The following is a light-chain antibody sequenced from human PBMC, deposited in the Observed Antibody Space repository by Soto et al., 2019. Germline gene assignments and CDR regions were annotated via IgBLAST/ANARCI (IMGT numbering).Light chain of an antibody. J-gene: IGKJ1*01. V-gene: IGKV1-6*01. CDR2: DAS. CDR3: LQDYNYPRT. Sequence: IKTTQSPSSLSASVGDRVTITCQASQDISNYLNWYQQKPGKAPKLLIYDASSLESGVPSRFSGSGSGTDFTLTISSLQPEDFATYYCLQDYNYPRTFGHGTKVDIK. CDR1: QDISNY.